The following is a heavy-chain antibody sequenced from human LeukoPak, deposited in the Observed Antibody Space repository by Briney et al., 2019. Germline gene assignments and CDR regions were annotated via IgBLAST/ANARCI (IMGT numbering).Heavy chain of an antibody. CDR1: GYTFTSYD. J-gene: IGHJ4*02. Sequence: GASVKVSCKASGYTFTSYDINWVRQATGQGLEWMGWMNPNSGNTGYAQKFQGRVTMTRNTSISTAYMKLSSLRSEDTAVYYCARGHDFWSGYYVIVWGQGTLVTVSS. V-gene: IGHV1-8*01. D-gene: IGHD3-3*01. CDR3: ARGHDFWSGYYVIV. CDR2: MNPNSGNT.